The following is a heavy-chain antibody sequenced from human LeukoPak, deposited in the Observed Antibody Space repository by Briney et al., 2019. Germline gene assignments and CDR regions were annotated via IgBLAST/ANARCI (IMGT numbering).Heavy chain of an antibody. V-gene: IGHV3-23*01. Sequence: SGGSLRLSCAASGFFRSYAMSWVRQAPGKGLEWVLAISGGGTSTYYADSVKGRFTISRDNSKNTLYLQMNSLRAEDTAVYYCEGTYYYDSSDDYWGQGTLVTVSS. CDR2: ISGGGTST. D-gene: IGHD3-22*01. CDR1: GFFRSYA. CDR3: EGTYYYDSSDDY. J-gene: IGHJ4*02.